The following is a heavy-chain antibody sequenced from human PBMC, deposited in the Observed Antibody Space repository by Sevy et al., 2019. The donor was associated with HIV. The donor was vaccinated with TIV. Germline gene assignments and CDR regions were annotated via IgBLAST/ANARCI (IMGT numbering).Heavy chain of an antibody. CDR2: ISAGGKNT. CDR3: AREREADHSSWDLDF. CDR1: GFTFSSHD. Sequence: GGSLRLSCTASGFTFSSHDMVWVRQAPGKGLEWVSGISAGGKNTCYSDSVRGRFTISRDDSKITVYLQMNSLRADDTTLYYCAREREADHSSWDLDFWGQGTLVTVSS. D-gene: IGHD6-13*01. V-gene: IGHV3-23*01. J-gene: IGHJ4*02.